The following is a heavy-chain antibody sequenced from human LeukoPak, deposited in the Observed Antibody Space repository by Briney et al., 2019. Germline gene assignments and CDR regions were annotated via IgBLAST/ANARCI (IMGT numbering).Heavy chain of an antibody. CDR3: ASTGYCIGGSCYSNYFDH. CDR2: IYFSGST. J-gene: IGHJ4*02. D-gene: IGHD2-15*01. Sequence: SETLSLTCTVSGVSITSFYWSWIRQPPGKGLEWIGYIYFSGSTNYNLSLKSRVTVSLDTTKNQVSLKLSSVSAADTAVYYCASTGYCIGGSCYSNYFDHWGQGTLVTVSS. CDR1: GVSITSFY. V-gene: IGHV4-59*08.